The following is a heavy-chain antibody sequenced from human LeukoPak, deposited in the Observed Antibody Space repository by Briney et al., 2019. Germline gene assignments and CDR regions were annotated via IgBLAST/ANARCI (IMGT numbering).Heavy chain of an antibody. CDR3: AKDDYDILTGSGGFDY. CDR2: ISWNSGSI. V-gene: IGHV3-9*01. J-gene: IGHJ4*02. CDR1: GFTFDDYA. Sequence: GGSLRLSCPASGFTFDDYAMHWVRQAPGKGLEWVSGISWNSGSIGYADSVKGRFTISRDNAKNSLYLQMNSLRAEDTALYYCAKDDYDILTGSGGFDYWGQGTLVTVSS. D-gene: IGHD3-9*01.